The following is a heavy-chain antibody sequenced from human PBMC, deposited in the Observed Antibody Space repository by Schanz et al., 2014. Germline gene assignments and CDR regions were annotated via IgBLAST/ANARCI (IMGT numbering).Heavy chain of an antibody. CDR1: GFSFSTYG. D-gene: IGHD3-22*01. V-gene: IGHV3-21*01. CDR3: AKRREVVAKIFDV. Sequence: EARLGEPGGGLVKPGGSLRLSCAASGFSFSTYGMTWVRQAPGKGLEWVTSISSSSMYIYQADSVKGRFTISRDNSKNTLYLQMSSLRAEDTGVYYCAKRREVVAKIFDVWGQGTMVTVSS. J-gene: IGHJ3*01. CDR2: ISSSSMYI.